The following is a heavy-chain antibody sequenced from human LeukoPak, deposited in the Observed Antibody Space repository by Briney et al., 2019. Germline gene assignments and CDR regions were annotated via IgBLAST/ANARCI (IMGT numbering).Heavy chain of an antibody. Sequence: PSETLSLTCTVSGGSISSDNYYWGWIRQPPGKGLEWIGSIYYSGTTYYNPSLKSRVTISVDTSKNQVSLKLSSVTAADTAVYYCARDVGAAPGYFDYWGQGTLVTVSS. J-gene: IGHJ4*02. CDR1: GGSISSDNYY. CDR3: ARDVGAAPGYFDY. CDR2: IYYSGTT. D-gene: IGHD1-26*01. V-gene: IGHV4-39*07.